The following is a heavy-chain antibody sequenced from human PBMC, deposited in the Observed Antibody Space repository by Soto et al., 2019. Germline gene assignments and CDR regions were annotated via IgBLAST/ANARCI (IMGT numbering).Heavy chain of an antibody. CDR2: ISAYNGNT. CDR1: GYTFTSYG. V-gene: IGHV1-18*01. D-gene: IGHD3-22*01. J-gene: IGHJ4*02. Sequence: ASVKVSCKASGYTFTSYGISWVRQAPGQGLEWMGWISAYNGNTNYAQKLQGRVTMTTDTSTSTAYMELRSLRSDDTAVYYCWRDAEDYYYDSRSYYSSSTFDYWGPGTLVTVSS. CDR3: WRDAEDYYYDSRSYYSSSTFDY.